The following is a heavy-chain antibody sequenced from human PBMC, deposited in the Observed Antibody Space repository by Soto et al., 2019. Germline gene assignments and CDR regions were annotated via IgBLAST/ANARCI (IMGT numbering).Heavy chain of an antibody. CDR3: ARRLPNGGSNFDY. Sequence: PSETLSLTCTVSGGSVSSRSYFWGWIRQPPGKGLEWIGTIYYNGSTYYNPSLKSRVTLSVDTSKNQFSLKLTSVTAADTAVYYRARRLPNGGSNFDYWGQGTLVTVSS. CDR2: IYYNGST. D-gene: IGHD1-26*01. J-gene: IGHJ4*02. CDR1: GGSVSSRSYF. V-gene: IGHV4-39*01.